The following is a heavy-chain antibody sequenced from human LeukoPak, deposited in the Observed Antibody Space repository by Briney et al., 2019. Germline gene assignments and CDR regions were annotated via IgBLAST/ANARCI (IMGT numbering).Heavy chain of an antibody. D-gene: IGHD3-22*01. CDR2: ISAYNGNT. J-gene: IGHJ4*02. V-gene: IGHV1-18*01. CDR3: ARGVITMIVVTYFDY. CDR1: GYTFTSYG. Sequence: ASVKVSCKASGYTFTSYGISWVRQAPGQGLEWMGWISAYNGNTNCAQKLQGRVTMTTDTSTSTAYMELRSLRSDDTAVYYCARGVITMIVVTYFDYWGQGTLVTVSS.